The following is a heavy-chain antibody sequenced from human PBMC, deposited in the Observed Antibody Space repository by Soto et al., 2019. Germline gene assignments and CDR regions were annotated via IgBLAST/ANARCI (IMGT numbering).Heavy chain of an antibody. CDR1: GGRVSNNTAA. J-gene: IGHJ4*02. CDR2: TYYRSKWFN. D-gene: IGHD2-15*01. V-gene: IGHV6-1*01. CDR3: AREETPSPMVVATRGLDS. Sequence: SQALSLTGAISGGRVSNNTAAWSWIRQSPSRGLEWLGRTYYRSKWFNDYAESMKSRITIDPDTSRNQISLQLNSVTPEDTAVYYCAREETPSPMVVATRGLDSWGLGTLVPVSS.